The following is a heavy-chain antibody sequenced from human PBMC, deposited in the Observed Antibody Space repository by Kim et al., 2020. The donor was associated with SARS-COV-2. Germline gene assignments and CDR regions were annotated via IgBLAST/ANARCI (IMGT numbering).Heavy chain of an antibody. CDR3: ARDSSNWPFSMDV. J-gene: IGHJ6*02. V-gene: IGHV3-21*01. CDR1: GFTFSSYS. Sequence: GGSLRLSCAASGFTFSSYSMNWVRQAPGKGLEWVSSISSSSNYIYYADSVKGRFTISRDNAKNSLYLQMNSLRAEDTAVYYCARDSSNWPFSMDVWGQGTTVTVSS. D-gene: IGHD6-13*01. CDR2: ISSSSNYI.